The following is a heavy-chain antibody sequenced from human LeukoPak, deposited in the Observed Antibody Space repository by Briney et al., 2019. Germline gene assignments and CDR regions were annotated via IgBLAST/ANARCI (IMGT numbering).Heavy chain of an antibody. D-gene: IGHD3-22*01. Sequence: PSETLSLTCTVSGGSISSYYWSWIRQPPGKGLEWIGYIYYSGSTNYNPSLKSRVTISVDTSKNQFSLKLSSVTAADTAVYYCASGIVGGYYGSSGYSEYYFDYWGQGTLVTVSS. CDR1: GGSISSYY. CDR2: IYYSGST. CDR3: ASGIVGGYYGSSGYSEYYFDY. V-gene: IGHV4-59*01. J-gene: IGHJ4*02.